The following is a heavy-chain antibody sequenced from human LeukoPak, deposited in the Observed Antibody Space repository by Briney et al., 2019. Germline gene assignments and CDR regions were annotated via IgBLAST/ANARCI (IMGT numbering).Heavy chain of an antibody. Sequence: TGGSLRLSCAASGFTFSSYSMNWVRQAPGKGLEWVSSISSCSSYIYYADSVKGRFTISRDNAKNSLYLQMNSLRAEDTAVYYCARDPRTIFGVVIISSWFDPWGQGTLVTVSS. CDR2: ISSCSSYI. V-gene: IGHV3-21*01. D-gene: IGHD3-3*01. J-gene: IGHJ5*02. CDR3: ARDPRTIFGVVIISSWFDP. CDR1: GFTFSSYS.